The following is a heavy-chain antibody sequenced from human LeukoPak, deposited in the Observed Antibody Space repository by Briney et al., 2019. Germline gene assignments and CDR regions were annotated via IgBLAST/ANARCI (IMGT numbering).Heavy chain of an antibody. J-gene: IGHJ5*02. CDR2: ISATGNYV. CDR3: ARVRSRNIVVFTS. CDR1: ASTFSSYT. V-gene: IGHV3-21*01. Sequence: GGSLRLSCSVSASTFSSYTMSWVRQTPGKGLEWVSLISATGNYVYYADSVKGRFTIYRDNARNSLYLQMSGLRAEDTAVYFCARVRSRNIVVFTSWGQGTLVTVSS. D-gene: IGHD5-12*01.